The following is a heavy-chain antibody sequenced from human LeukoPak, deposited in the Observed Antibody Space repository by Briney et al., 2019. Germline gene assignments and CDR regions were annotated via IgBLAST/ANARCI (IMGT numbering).Heavy chain of an antibody. Sequence: GGSLRLSCAASGFTFDDYAMHWVRQAPGKGLEWVSGISWNSGSIGYADSVKGRFTISRDNSKNTLYLQMNSLRAEDTAVYYCARDPRLSPWWYGTCMDVWGKGTTVTVSS. J-gene: IGHJ6*03. D-gene: IGHD2-15*01. CDR2: ISWNSGSI. CDR1: GFTFDDYA. V-gene: IGHV3-9*01. CDR3: ARDPRLSPWWYGTCMDV.